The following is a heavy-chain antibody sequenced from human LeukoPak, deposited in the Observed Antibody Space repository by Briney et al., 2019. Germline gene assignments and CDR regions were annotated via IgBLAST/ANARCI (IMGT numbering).Heavy chain of an antibody. CDR1: GGSFSGYY. CDR3: ARGGIINGGTSHYFDY. D-gene: IGHD1-14*01. J-gene: IGHJ4*02. Sequence: PSETLSLTCAVYGGSFSGYYWSWIRQPPGKGLEWIGEINHSGSTNYNPSLKSRVTISVDTSKNQFSLKLSSVTAADTAVYYCARGGIINGGTSHYFDYWGQGTLVTVSS. CDR2: INHSGST. V-gene: IGHV4-34*01.